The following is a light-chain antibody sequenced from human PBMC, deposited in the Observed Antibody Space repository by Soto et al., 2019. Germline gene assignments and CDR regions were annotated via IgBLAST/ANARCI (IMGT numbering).Light chain of an antibody. J-gene: IGKJ4*01. V-gene: IGKV4-1*01. CDR2: CAA. Sequence: DIVMTQSPDSLAVSLGERATINCKSSQSVLYSTNNKNYLAWYQQKRGQPPKLLIYCAATRESGVPDRFSGTGYGTDFTLTISSLQAEAVAVYYCQQYYITPLTFGGGTKVEI. CDR1: QSVLYSTNNKNY. CDR3: QQYYITPLT.